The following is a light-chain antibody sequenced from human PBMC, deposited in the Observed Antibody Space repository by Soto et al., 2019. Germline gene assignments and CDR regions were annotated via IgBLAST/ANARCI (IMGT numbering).Light chain of an antibody. J-gene: IGKJ4*01. V-gene: IGKV4-1*01. Sequence: DIVMTQSPDSLAVSLGERATINCKSSQSVLYSSNNKNYLAWYQQKPRQPPRLLIYWASTRDSGVPDRFSRSGSGTDFSVTISSLHAEDVAVYYCPQYYSPLPLFGGGTKVEIK. CDR1: QSVLYSSNNKNY. CDR2: WAS. CDR3: PQYYSPLPL.